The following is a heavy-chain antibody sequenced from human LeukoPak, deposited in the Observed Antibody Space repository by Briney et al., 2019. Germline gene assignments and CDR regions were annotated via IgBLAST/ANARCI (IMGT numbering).Heavy chain of an antibody. J-gene: IGHJ3*02. CDR3: AREGYYGAFDI. Sequence: GGSLRLSCAASGFXFSDYSMNWVRQAPGKGLEWVSYIGANSAIYYADSVKGRFTISRDNAKNSLSLQMNSLRDDDTAVYYCAREGYYGAFDIWGQGTMVTVSS. V-gene: IGHV3-48*02. D-gene: IGHD3-10*01. CDR2: IGANSAI. CDR1: GFXFSDYS.